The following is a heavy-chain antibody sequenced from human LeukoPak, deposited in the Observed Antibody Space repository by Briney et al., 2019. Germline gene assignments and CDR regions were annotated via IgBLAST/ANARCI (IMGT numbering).Heavy chain of an antibody. CDR2: ISGSGGST. J-gene: IGHJ4*02. D-gene: IGHD3-10*01. Sequence: GGSLRLSCAASGFTFSSYAMSWVRQAPGKGLEWVSAISGSGGSTYYADSVKGRFTISRDNSKNTLYLQMNSLRAEDTAVYYCAKDQEAYGAGSYSSDSDYWGQGTPVTVSS. V-gene: IGHV3-23*01. CDR1: GFTFSSYA. CDR3: AKDQEAYGAGSYSSDSDY.